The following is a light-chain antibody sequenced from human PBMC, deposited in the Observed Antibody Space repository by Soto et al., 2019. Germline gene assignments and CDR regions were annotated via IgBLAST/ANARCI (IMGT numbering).Light chain of an antibody. Sequence: DIQMTQSPSSLSASVGDRVTITCRASQSINSFLNWYQQKPGKAPKLLIFAASSLQSGVPSRFSGSGSGTDFTLNISSLQPEDFATYYCQQSYNTPFTFGPGTKVDIK. J-gene: IGKJ3*01. CDR3: QQSYNTPFT. V-gene: IGKV1-39*01. CDR2: AAS. CDR1: QSINSF.